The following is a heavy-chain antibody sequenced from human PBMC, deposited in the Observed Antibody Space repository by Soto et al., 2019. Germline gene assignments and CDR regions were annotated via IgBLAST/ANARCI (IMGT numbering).Heavy chain of an antibody. J-gene: IGHJ4*02. CDR3: ARDRSTHDY. CDR1: GYTFTDYG. CDR2: ISAYNGNT. V-gene: IGHV1-18*01. D-gene: IGHD1-1*01. Sequence: QGQLVQSGVEVKKPGASVKVSCKASGYTFTDYGSSWVRQAPGQGLEWMGWISAYNGNTNYAQNLQDRVTMTTDTSTSTAYMELRSLRSDDTAVYYCARDRSTHDYWGQGTLIAVSS.